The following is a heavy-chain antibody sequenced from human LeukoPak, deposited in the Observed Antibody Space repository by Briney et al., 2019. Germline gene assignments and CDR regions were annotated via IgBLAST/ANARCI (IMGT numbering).Heavy chain of an antibody. CDR1: GFTFSSYG. Sequence: GGSLRLSCAASGFTFSSYGMRWVRQAPGKGLEWVAVISYDGSNKYYADSVKGRFTISRDNSKNTLYLQMNSLRAEDTAVYYCAKDSRVAHFDYWGQGTLVTVSS. V-gene: IGHV3-30*18. J-gene: IGHJ4*02. CDR3: AKDSRVAHFDY. D-gene: IGHD5-12*01. CDR2: ISYDGSNK.